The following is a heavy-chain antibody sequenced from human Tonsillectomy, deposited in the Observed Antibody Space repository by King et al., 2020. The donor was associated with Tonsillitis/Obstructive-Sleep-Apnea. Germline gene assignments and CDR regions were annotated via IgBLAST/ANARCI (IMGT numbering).Heavy chain of an antibody. CDR2: INPSGGRT. D-gene: IGHD1-1*01. V-gene: IGHV1-46*01. CDR3: ARGHTWNWLLGY. CDR1: GYTFTRYD. Sequence: QLVQSGAEVKKPGASVKVSCKACGYTFTRYDMHWVRQAPGQGLEWMGIINPSGGRTTYAQKFQGRVTMTRDRSTSTVYMELSSLRSEDTAVYYCARGHTWNWLLGYWGQGTLVTVSS. J-gene: IGHJ4*02.